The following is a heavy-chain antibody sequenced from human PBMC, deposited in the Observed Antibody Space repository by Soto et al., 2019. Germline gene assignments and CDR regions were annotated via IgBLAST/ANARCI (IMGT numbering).Heavy chain of an antibody. V-gene: IGHV1-69*16. CDR1: GGTFSTYT. CDR2: IIPVLGTA. CDR3: ARGNWNYEWGFDY. D-gene: IGHD1-7*01. J-gene: IGHJ4*02. Sequence: QVQLVQSGAEVKKTGSSVKVSCKASGGTFSTYTISWVRQAPGQGLEWMGGIIPVLGTANYAQRFQARVATTADESTSTGYMELISLSSEDTAVYYCARGNWNYEWGFDYWGQGTLVTVSS.